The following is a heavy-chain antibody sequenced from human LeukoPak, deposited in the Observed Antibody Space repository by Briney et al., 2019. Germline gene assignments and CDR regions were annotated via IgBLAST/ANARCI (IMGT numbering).Heavy chain of an antibody. V-gene: IGHV1-2*02. J-gene: IGHJ4*02. CDR2: LNPDSGGT. CDR1: GYTFTEYY. CDR3: ARGPRRAFDY. Sequence: ASVKVSCKASGYTFTEYYVHWVRQAPGQGLEWMGWLNPDSGGTNYAQKSEGRVTFTRDTSISTACMEVNNVTSDDTAFYYCARGPRRAFDYWGQGTLVTVS.